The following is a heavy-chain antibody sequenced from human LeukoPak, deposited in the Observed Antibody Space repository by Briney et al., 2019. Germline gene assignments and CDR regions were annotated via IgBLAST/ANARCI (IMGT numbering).Heavy chain of an antibody. J-gene: IGHJ4*02. V-gene: IGHV3-21*01. Sequence: GGSLRLSCAASGFTFSPYSMNWVRQAPGKGLEWVSSISSSSSYIYYADSVKGRFTISRDNAKNSLYLQMNNLRAEDTAVYYCARDDGDPSPFDYWGQGTLVTVSS. CDR1: GFTFSPYS. CDR3: ARDDGDPSPFDY. D-gene: IGHD4-17*01. CDR2: ISSSSSYI.